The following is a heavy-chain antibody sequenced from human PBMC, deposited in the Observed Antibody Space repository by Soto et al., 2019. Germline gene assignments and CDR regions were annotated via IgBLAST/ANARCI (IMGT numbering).Heavy chain of an antibody. D-gene: IGHD2-2*01. V-gene: IGHV4-30-2*01. CDR3: ARGGYGVVVPAAYWEGGHNWFDP. CDR1: GGSISSGGYS. CDR2: IYHSGST. Sequence: SETLSLTCAVSGGSISSGGYSWSWIRQPPGKGLEWIGYIYHSGSTYYNPSLKSRVTISVDRSKNQFSLKLSSVTAADTAVYYCARGGYGVVVPAAYWEGGHNWFDPWGQGTLVTVSS. J-gene: IGHJ5*02.